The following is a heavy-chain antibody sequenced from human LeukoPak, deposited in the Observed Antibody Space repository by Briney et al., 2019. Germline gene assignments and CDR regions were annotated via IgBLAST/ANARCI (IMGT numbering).Heavy chain of an antibody. D-gene: IGHD3-10*01. Sequence: GSVTVSCMASGYTFTSYDINGVGQAPGEGGEGMGWMNPNSGNTGYAQKFQGRVTITRNTSISTAYMQLSSLRSEDTAVYYCARSYGSGSYPLDYWGQGTLVTVSS. CDR2: MNPNSGNT. J-gene: IGHJ4*02. V-gene: IGHV1-8*01. CDR1: GYTFTSYD. CDR3: ARSYGSGSYPLDY.